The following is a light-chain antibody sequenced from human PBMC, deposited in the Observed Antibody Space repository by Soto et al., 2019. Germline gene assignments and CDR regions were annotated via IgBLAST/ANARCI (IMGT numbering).Light chain of an antibody. Sequence: SYELTQPPSVSVSPGQTASITCSGDKLGDKYAYWYQQKPGQSPVLVIYQDSKRPSGIPERFSGSNSGNTATLTISGTQAMDEAVYYCQAWDSSTAPFGGGTKLTVL. CDR2: QDS. V-gene: IGLV3-1*01. CDR3: QAWDSSTAP. J-gene: IGLJ2*01. CDR1: KLGDKY.